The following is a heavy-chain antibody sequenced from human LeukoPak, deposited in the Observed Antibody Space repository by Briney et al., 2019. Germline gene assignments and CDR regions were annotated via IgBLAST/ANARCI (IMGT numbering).Heavy chain of an antibody. CDR3: AKDHGSGSAIDY. Sequence: PGGSLRLSCAASGFTFSSYAMSWVRQVPGKGLEWVSVIRGSGDSTYYADSVEGRFTISRDNSKNTLYLQMNSLRAEDTAVYYCAKDHGSGSAIDYWGQGTLVTVSS. J-gene: IGHJ4*02. V-gene: IGHV3-23*01. D-gene: IGHD3-10*01. CDR1: GFTFSSYA. CDR2: IRGSGDST.